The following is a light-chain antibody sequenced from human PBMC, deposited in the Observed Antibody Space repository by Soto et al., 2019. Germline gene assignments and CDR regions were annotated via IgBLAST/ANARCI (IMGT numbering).Light chain of an antibody. V-gene: IGKV1-39*01. Sequence: DIQMTQSPSSLSASVGDRVTITCRASQTINTHLNWYQQRPGKAPKVLIYDASRLQSGVTSRFSGCGSGTDFTLSINSLQSEDFATYYCQQSYGSPRPLAQGTKVDSK. CDR3: QQSYGSPRP. CDR1: QTINTH. CDR2: DAS. J-gene: IGKJ1*01.